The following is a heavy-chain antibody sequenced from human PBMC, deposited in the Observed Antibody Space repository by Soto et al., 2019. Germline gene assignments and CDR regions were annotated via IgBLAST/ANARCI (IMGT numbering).Heavy chain of an antibody. CDR2: ISAYNGDT. D-gene: IGHD3-22*01. J-gene: IGHJ4*02. V-gene: IGHV1-18*04. CDR1: GYTFSSYG. Sequence: QVQLVQSGAEVKKPGASVKVSCKASGYTFSSYGISWVRQAPGQGLEWMGWISAYNGDTNYAQKVQGRVTMTTDTSTSTAYMELRRLRSDDTAVYYCARDDGYYDSSGYSSGIDYWGQGTLVTVSS. CDR3: ARDDGYYDSSGYSSGIDY.